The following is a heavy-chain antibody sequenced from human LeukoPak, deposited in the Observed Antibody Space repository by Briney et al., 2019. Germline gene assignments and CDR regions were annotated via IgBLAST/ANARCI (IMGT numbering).Heavy chain of an antibody. CDR3: AKDLIPLVPDYYFDF. CDR1: GFTFSSYG. V-gene: IGHV3-33*06. Sequence: GGSLRPSCAASGFTFSSYGMHWVRQAPGKGLEWVAVIWSDGSNKYYADSVKGRFTISRDNFKNTLYLQMSSLRAEDTAVYYCAKDLIPLVPDYYFDFWGQGTLVTVSS. CDR2: IWSDGSNK. D-gene: IGHD6-6*01. J-gene: IGHJ4*02.